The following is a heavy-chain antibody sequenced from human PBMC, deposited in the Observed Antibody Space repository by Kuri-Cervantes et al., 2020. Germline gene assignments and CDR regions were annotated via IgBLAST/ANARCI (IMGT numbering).Heavy chain of an antibody. CDR1: GGTFSSYA. V-gene: IGHV1-69*13. D-gene: IGHD3-10*01. CDR2: IIPIFGTA. J-gene: IGHJ3*02. CDR3: AATVDKPFGEPVHAFDI. Sequence: SVKVSCKASGGTFSSYAISWVRQAPGQGLEWMGGIIPIFGTANYAQKFQGRVTITADESTSTAYMELSSLRSEDTAVYYSAATVDKPFGEPVHAFDIWGQGTRVTVSS.